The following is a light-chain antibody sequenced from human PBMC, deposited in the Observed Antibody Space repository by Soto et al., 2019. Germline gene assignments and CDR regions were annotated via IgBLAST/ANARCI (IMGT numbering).Light chain of an antibody. J-gene: IGKJ3*01. CDR3: QQYGSHTGGIT. CDR1: QSVSSMF. Sequence: EIVLTQSPGTLSLSPGERATLSCRASQSVSSMFLVWYQHKPGQAPRLLIYDASTRATGIPDRFSGSGSGTDFTLNISRLEPEDSAVYYCQQYGSHTGGITFGPGTRVDIK. V-gene: IGKV3-20*01. CDR2: DAS.